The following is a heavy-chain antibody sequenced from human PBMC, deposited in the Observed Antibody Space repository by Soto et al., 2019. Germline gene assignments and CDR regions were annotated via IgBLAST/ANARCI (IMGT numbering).Heavy chain of an antibody. CDR2: ISSSSSYI. CDR3: AKEAGELSTRSFDY. V-gene: IGHV3-21*01. Sequence: EVQLVESGGGLVKPGGSLRLSCAASGFTFSSYSMNWVRQAPGKGLEWVSSISSSSSYIYYADSVKGRFTISRDNAKNSLYLQMTSLGAEDTAVYYCAKEAGELSTRSFDYWGQGTLVTVSS. D-gene: IGHD3-16*02. J-gene: IGHJ4*02. CDR1: GFTFSSYS.